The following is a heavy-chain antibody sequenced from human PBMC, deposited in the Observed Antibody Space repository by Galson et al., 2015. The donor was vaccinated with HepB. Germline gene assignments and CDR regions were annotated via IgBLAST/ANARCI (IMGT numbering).Heavy chain of an antibody. CDR2: IYYSGST. D-gene: IGHD3-22*01. J-gene: IGHJ6*02. V-gene: IGHV4-30-4*01. CDR3: AREAPYYYDSSGYYFAAPSGMDV. Sequence: WIRQPPGKGLEWIGYIYYSGSTYYNPSLKSRVTISVDTSKNQFSLKLSSVTAADTAVYYCAREAPYYYDSSGYYFAAPSGMDVWGQGTTVTVSS.